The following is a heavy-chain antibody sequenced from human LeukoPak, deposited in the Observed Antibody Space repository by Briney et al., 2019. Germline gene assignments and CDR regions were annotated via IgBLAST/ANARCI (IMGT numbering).Heavy chain of an antibody. D-gene: IGHD2-21*02. CDR2: IYDSGST. Sequence: SETLSLTCTVSGGSIRSYHWSWIRQPPGKRLEWIGYIYDSGSTNYNPSLKGRVTISIDTSKNQFSLKLSSVTAAGTAVYYCAREAYCGGDCYSGFDYWGQGTLVTVSS. CDR3: AREAYCGGDCYSGFDY. CDR1: GGSIRSYH. V-gene: IGHV4-59*01. J-gene: IGHJ4*02.